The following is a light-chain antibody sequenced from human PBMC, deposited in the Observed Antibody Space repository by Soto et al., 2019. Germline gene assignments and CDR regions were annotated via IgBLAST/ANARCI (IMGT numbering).Light chain of an antibody. CDR3: TSYTSSSTLV. V-gene: IGLV2-14*01. CDR2: DVS. Sequence: QSALTQPASVSGSPGQSITISCTGTSSDVGTYNYVSWYQQHAGKVPKLMIYDVSNRPSGVSDRFSGSKSGNTASLTISGLQAEDEADYYCTSYTSSSTLVFRGGTTLTVL. CDR1: SSDVGTYNY. J-gene: IGLJ2*01.